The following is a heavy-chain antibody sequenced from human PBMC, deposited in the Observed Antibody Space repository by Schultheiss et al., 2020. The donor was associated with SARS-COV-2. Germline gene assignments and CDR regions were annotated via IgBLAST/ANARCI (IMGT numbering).Heavy chain of an antibody. J-gene: IGHJ4*02. D-gene: IGHD3-22*01. Sequence: GGSLRLSCAASGFTVSSYAMHWVRQAPGKGLEWVAVISYDGSNKYYADSVKGRFTISRDNSKNTLYLQMNSLRAEDTAVYYCARAADYYDSSDFDYWGQGTLVTVSS. CDR3: ARAADYYDSSDFDY. CDR1: GFTVSSYA. CDR2: ISYDGSNK. V-gene: IGHV3-30*01.